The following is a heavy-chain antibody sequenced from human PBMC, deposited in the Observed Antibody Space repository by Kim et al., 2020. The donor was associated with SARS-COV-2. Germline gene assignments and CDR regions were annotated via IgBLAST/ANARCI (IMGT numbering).Heavy chain of an antibody. V-gene: IGHV3-30*03. D-gene: IGHD1-26*01. CDR3: AGGRELLSDYYYYYGMDV. Sequence: KGRFTISRDNSTTTLYLQMNSLRAEDTAVYYCAGGRELLSDYYYYYGMDVWGQGTTVTVSS. J-gene: IGHJ6*02.